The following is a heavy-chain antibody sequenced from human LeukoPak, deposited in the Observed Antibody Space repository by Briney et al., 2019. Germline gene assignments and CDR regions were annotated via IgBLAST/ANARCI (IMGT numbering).Heavy chain of an antibody. D-gene: IGHD1-26*01. V-gene: IGHV1-69*13. Sequence: GASVTVSCKASGGTFSSYAISWVRQAPGQGLEWMGGIIPIFGTANYAQKFQGRVTITADESTGTAYMELSSLRSEDTAVYYCAREGSYYYFDYWGQGTLVTVSS. CDR3: AREGSYYYFDY. CDR2: IIPIFGTA. CDR1: GGTFSSYA. J-gene: IGHJ4*02.